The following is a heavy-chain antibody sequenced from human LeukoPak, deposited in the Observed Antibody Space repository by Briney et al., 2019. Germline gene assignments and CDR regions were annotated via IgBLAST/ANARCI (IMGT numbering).Heavy chain of an antibody. CDR3: ARGGKATVVTM. CDR1: GGSINSYY. Sequence: PSETLSLTCTVSGGSINSYYWSWIRQPAGKGLEWIGRIYSSGSTNYIPSLKSRVSMSVDTSKNQFSLKLTSVTAADTAVYYCARGGKATVVTMRGQGILVTVSS. D-gene: IGHD4-23*01. CDR2: IYSSGST. V-gene: IGHV4-4*07. J-gene: IGHJ4*02.